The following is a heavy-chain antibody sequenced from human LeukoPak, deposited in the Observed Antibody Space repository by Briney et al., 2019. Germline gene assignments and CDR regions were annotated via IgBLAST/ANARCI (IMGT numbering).Heavy chain of an antibody. D-gene: IGHD6-19*01. V-gene: IGHV1-8*03. CDR3: AKGGVWAGTRYYYYMDV. CDR1: GYTFTSYD. J-gene: IGHJ6*03. CDR2: MNPNSGNT. Sequence: ASVKVSCKASGYTFTSYDINWVRQATGQGREWMGWMNPNSGNTGYAQKFQGRVTITRNTSISTAYMELSSLRSEDTAVYYCAKGGVWAGTRYYYYMDVWGKGTTVTVSS.